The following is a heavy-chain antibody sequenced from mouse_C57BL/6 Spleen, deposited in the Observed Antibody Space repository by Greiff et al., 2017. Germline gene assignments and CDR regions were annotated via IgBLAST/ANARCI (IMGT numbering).Heavy chain of an antibody. J-gene: IGHJ3*01. D-gene: IGHD2-1*01. Sequence: EVQLQESGAELVRPGASVKLSCTASGFNIKDYYMHWVKQRPEQGLEWIGRIDPEDGDTEYAPKFPGKATMTADTSSNTAYLQLSSLTSEDTAVYYCTTGNYGNYVGFAYWGQGTLVTVSA. V-gene: IGHV14-1*01. CDR3: TTGNYGNYVGFAY. CDR1: GFNIKDYY. CDR2: IDPEDGDT.